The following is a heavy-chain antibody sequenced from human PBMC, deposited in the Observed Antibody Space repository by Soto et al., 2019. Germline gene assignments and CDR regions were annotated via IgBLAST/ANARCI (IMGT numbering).Heavy chain of an antibody. J-gene: IGHJ5*02. CDR3: VRVSDWFDP. CDR2: ISYSGST. CDR1: CGSISTYY. V-gene: IGHV4-59*01. Sequence: SETLSLTCSVSCGSISTYYWSWIRQPPGKGLEWIGYISYSGSTKYNPSLKSRVTVLKDRSQNQFSLKLTSVTAADTAVYYCVRVSDWFDPWGQGTLVTVSS.